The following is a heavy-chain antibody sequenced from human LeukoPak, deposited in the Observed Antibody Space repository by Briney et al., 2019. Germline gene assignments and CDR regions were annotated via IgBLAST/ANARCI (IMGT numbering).Heavy chain of an antibody. V-gene: IGHV3-23*01. J-gene: IGHJ3*02. CDR1: GFTFSSYA. CDR3: AKDLLPYYYDSSGYGDAFDI. D-gene: IGHD3-22*01. Sequence: PGGSLRLSCAASGFTFSSYAMSWVRQAPGKGLEWVSAISGSGGSTYYADSVKGRFTISRDNSKNTLYLQMSSLRAEDTAVYYCAKDLLPYYYDSSGYGDAFDIWGQGTMVTVSS. CDR2: ISGSGGST.